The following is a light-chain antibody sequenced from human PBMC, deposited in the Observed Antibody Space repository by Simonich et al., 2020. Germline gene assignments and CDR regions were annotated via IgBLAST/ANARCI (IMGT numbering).Light chain of an antibody. CDR1: QGISSY. CDR2: AAS. CDR3: QQLNSYPLT. V-gene: IGKV1-9*01. J-gene: IGKJ4*01. Sequence: DIQLTQSPSFLSASVGDRVTITCRASQGISSYLAWYQQKPGKAPKLLIYAASTLQSGVPSRVSRSGSGTDFTLTISSLQPEDFATYYCQQLNSYPLTFGGGTKVEIK.